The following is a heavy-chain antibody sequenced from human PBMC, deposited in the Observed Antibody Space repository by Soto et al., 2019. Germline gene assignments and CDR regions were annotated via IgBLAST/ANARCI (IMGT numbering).Heavy chain of an antibody. J-gene: IGHJ5*02. CDR2: IYYSGST. CDR1: GGSISSGGYY. D-gene: IGHD4-17*01. V-gene: IGHV4-31*03. CDR3: ARALTMVTLFDP. Sequence: QVQLQESGPGLVKPSQTLSLSCTVYGGSISSGGYYWSWIRQHPGKGLEWIGYIYYSGSTHYNPSLKSRVTISVDTSKNQFSLKLSSVTAADTAVYYCARALTMVTLFDPWGQGTLVTVSS.